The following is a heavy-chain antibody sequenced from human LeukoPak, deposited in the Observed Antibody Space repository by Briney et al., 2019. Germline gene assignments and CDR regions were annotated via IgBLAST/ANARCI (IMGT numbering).Heavy chain of an antibody. V-gene: IGHV4-59*01. Sequence: SETLSLTCTVSGGSISNNYWSWIRQPPGKGLEWIGSIFYSGSTNYNPSLKSRVTISVDTSKNQFSLKLSSVTAADTAMYYCARGPARYCIDYWGQGTRVTVSS. CDR3: ARGPARYCIDY. CDR2: IFYSGST. J-gene: IGHJ4*02. CDR1: GGSISNNY. D-gene: IGHD6-13*01.